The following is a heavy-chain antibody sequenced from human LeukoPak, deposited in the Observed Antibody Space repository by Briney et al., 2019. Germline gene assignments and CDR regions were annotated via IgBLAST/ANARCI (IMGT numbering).Heavy chain of an antibody. CDR3: ARVGGSCSSSTCYGFDY. J-gene: IGHJ4*02. CDR2: IYTSGST. V-gene: IGHV4-4*07. D-gene: IGHD2-2*01. Sequence: SETLSLTCTVSGGSISGYYWSWIRQPAGKGLEWIGRIYTSGSTNYNSSLKSRVTMSVDTSKNQFSLKLSSVTAADTAVYYCARVGGSCSSSTCYGFDYWGQGTLVTVSS. CDR1: GGSISGYY.